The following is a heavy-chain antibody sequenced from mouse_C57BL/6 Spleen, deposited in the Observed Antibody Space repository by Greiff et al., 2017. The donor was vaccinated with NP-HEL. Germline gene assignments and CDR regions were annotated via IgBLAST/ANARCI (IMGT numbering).Heavy chain of an antibody. D-gene: IGHD2-4*01. J-gene: IGHJ1*03. Sequence: VQLQQPGAELVKPGASVKLSCKASGYTFTSYWMQWVKQRPGQGLEWIGEIDPSDSYTNYNQKFKGKATLTVDTSSSTAYMQLSSLTSEDSAVYYGARGGYDYYYGDFDVWGTGTTVTVSS. V-gene: IGHV1-50*01. CDR1: GYTFTSYW. CDR2: IDPSDSYT. CDR3: ARGGYDYYYGDFDV.